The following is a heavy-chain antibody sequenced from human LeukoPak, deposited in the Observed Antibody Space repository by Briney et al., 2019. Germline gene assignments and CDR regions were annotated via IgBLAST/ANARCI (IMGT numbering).Heavy chain of an antibody. CDR3: ARASYSSSWSRRFDP. D-gene: IGHD6-13*01. CDR1: GGSFSGYY. CDR2: INHSGST. Sequence: PSETLSLTCAVYGGSFSGYYWSWIRQPPGKGLEWIGEINHSGSTNYNPSLKSRVTLSVDTSKNQFSLKLSSVTAADTAVYYCARASYSSSWSRRFDPWGQGTLVTVSS. J-gene: IGHJ5*02. V-gene: IGHV4-34*01.